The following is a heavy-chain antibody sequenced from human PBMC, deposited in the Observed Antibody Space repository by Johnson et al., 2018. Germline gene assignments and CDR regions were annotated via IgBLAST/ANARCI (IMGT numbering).Heavy chain of an antibody. V-gene: IGHV3-30*18. D-gene: IGHD2-15*01. Sequence: VQLVESGGGVVQPGRSLRLSCAASGFTFSSYGMHWVRQAPGKGLEWVAVISYDGSNKYYADSVKGRFTMSRDNSKNTVYMEMNSLRDEDTAMYYCAKTLSSGGFYDGFDMWGQGTLVTVSS. CDR1: GFTFSSYG. CDR2: ISYDGSNK. J-gene: IGHJ3*02. CDR3: AKTLSSGGFYDGFDM.